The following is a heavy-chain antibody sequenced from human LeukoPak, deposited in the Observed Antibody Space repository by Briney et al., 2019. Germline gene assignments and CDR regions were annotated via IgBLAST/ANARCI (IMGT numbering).Heavy chain of an antibody. CDR1: GYTFTGYY. CDR3: AREDDYGEEPQG. Sequence: ASVKVSCKASGYTFTGYYMHWVRQAPGQGLEWMGRINPNSGGTNYAQKFQGRVTMTRDTSISTAYMELSRLRSDDTAVYYCAREDDYGEEPQGWGQGTLVTVSS. D-gene: IGHD4-17*01. V-gene: IGHV1-2*06. J-gene: IGHJ4*02. CDR2: INPNSGGT.